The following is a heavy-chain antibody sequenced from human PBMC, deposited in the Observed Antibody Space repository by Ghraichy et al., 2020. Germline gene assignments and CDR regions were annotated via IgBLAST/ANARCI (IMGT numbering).Heavy chain of an antibody. CDR3: AKDLRVSSGWYNDYYYMDV. CDR1: GFTFSSYG. Sequence: GGSLRLSCAASGFTFSSYGMHWVRQAPGKGLEWVAFIRYDGSNKYYADSVKGRFSISRDNSKNTLYLQVSSLRAEDTALYYCAKDLRVSSGWYNDYYYMDVWGKGTTVTVSS. J-gene: IGHJ6*03. D-gene: IGHD6-19*01. V-gene: IGHV3-30*02. CDR2: IRYDGSNK.